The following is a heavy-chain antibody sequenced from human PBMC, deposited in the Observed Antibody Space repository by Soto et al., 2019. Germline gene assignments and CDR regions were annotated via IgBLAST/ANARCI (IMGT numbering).Heavy chain of an antibody. J-gene: IGHJ4*02. Sequence: SETLSLTCAVYGGSFSGYYLSWIRQPPGKGLEWIGEINHSGSTNYNPSLKSRVTISVDTSKNQFSLKLSSVTAADTAVYYCARGRGIAARRPLDYWGQGTLVTVSS. CDR1: GGSFSGYY. CDR3: ARGRGIAARRPLDY. V-gene: IGHV4-34*01. CDR2: INHSGST. D-gene: IGHD6-6*01.